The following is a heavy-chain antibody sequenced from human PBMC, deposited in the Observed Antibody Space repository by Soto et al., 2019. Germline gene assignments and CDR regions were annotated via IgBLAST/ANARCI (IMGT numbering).Heavy chain of an antibody. D-gene: IGHD2-8*01. V-gene: IGHV1-69*13. J-gene: IGHJ6*02. CDR3: ARDREMVYAFVRYYYYGMDV. CDR1: GGTFSSYA. CDR2: IIPIFGTA. Sequence: AASVKVSCKASGGTFSSYAISWVRQAPGQGLEWMGGIIPIFGTANYAQKFQGRVTITADESTSTAYMELSSLRSEDTAVYYCARDREMVYAFVRYYYYGMDVWGQGTTVTVSS.